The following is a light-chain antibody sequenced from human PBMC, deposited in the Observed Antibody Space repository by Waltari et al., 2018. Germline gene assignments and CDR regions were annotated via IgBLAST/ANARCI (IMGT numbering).Light chain of an antibody. CDR1: SLRTYY. Sequence: SSELTQDPAVSVALGQTVRITCQGDSLRTYYENWYQQKPGQAPVLVINGKNNRPSGIPDRLSASSSGNTASLTIAGAQAEDEADYYCNSRDSSGNPYVFGSGTKVTVL. V-gene: IGLV3-19*01. J-gene: IGLJ1*01. CDR3: NSRDSSGNPYV. CDR2: GKN.